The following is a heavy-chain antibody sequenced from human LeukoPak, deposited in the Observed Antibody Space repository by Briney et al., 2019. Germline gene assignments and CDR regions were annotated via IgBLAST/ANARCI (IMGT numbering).Heavy chain of an antibody. CDR2: INHSGST. D-gene: IGHD3-10*01. Sequence: SETLSLTCAVYDGSFTDYHWTWIRQPPGKGLEWIGEINHSGSTRYSPSLKSRITISVDTSKNQFSLKLSSVTAADTAVYYCAGLEDYGSGSYVDWFDPWGQGTLVTVSS. CDR1: DGSFTDYH. CDR3: AGLEDYGSGSYVDWFDP. V-gene: IGHV4-34*10. J-gene: IGHJ5*02.